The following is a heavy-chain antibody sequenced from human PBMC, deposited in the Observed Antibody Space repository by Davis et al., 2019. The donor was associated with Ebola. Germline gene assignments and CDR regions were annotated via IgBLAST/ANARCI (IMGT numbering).Heavy chain of an antibody. CDR3: AKGGGTSWFGS. CDR1: GFSFSSYA. D-gene: IGHD2-15*01. V-gene: IGHV3-23*01. Sequence: GGSLRLSCAASGFSFSSYAMSWVRHAPGKGLEWVAATSGSGDSTHHADSVRGRFAISRDNSKNTLNLQMNSLRVDDTAVYYCAKGGGTSWFGSWGQGVLVTISS. J-gene: IGHJ5*01. CDR2: TSGSGDST.